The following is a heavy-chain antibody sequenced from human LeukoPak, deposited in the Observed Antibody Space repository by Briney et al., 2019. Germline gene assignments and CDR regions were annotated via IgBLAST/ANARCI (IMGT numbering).Heavy chain of an antibody. V-gene: IGHV3-74*01. J-gene: IGHJ4*02. Sequence: GGSLRLSCAASGFTFSTYWMHWVRHAPGKGLVWVSRIYTDGSSTLYADSVKGRFTISRDNAKNTLYLQMNSLRAEDTAVYYCARGRYYYDSSGYYPDYWGQGTLVTVSS. CDR3: ARGRYYYDSSGYYPDY. CDR1: GFTFSTYW. CDR2: IYTDGSST. D-gene: IGHD3-22*01.